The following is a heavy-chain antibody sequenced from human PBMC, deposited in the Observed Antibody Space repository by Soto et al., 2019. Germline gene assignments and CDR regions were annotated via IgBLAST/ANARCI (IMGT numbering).Heavy chain of an antibody. J-gene: IGHJ4*02. Sequence: QVQLVESGGGVVQPGRSLRLSCAASGFTFSSYGMHWVRQAPGKRLEWVVVISYDGSNKYYADSVKGLFTMSRDNSKNMLYLQMNSLRAEDTAVYYCAKDSRIVVVTAPYDYWGQGTLVTVSS. V-gene: IGHV3-30*18. CDR1: GFTFSSYG. CDR2: ISYDGSNK. CDR3: AKDSRIVVVTAPYDY. D-gene: IGHD2-21*02.